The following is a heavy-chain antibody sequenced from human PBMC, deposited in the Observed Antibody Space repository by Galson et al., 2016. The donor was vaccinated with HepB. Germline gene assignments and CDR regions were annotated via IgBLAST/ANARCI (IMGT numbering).Heavy chain of an antibody. Sequence: QSGAEVKKAGESLTISCEGSGYSFATYWIGWVRQMPGKGLEWMGIIYPGDSDTRYSPSFQGQVTISADKSISTAYLQWSSLKASDTAMYYCATQGAYGDYGRWYFDLWGRGTLVTVSS. J-gene: IGHJ2*01. V-gene: IGHV5-51*03. D-gene: IGHD4-17*01. CDR2: IYPGDSDT. CDR1: GYSFATYW. CDR3: ATQGAYGDYGRWYFDL.